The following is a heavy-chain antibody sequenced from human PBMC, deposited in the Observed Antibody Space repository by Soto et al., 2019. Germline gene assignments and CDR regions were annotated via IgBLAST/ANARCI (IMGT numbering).Heavy chain of an antibody. Sequence: PSETLSLTCTVSGGSISGYYWSWIRQPPGKGLEWIGYIYYSGSTNYNPSLKSRVTISVDTSKNQFSLKLSSVTAADTAVYYCARVSSSGRIAHFDYWGQGTLVTV. V-gene: IGHV4-59*01. D-gene: IGHD6-19*01. J-gene: IGHJ4*02. CDR3: ARVSSSGRIAHFDY. CDR2: IYYSGST. CDR1: GGSISGYY.